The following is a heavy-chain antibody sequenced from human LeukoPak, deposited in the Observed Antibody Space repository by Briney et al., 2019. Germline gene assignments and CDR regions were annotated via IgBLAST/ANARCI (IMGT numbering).Heavy chain of an antibody. D-gene: IGHD6-19*01. CDR3: ARAVADLYWYFDL. Sequence: SETLSLTCTVSGGSISSGDYYWSWIRQPPGKGLGWIGYIYYSGSTYYNPSLKSRVTISVDTSKNQFSLKLSSVTAADTAVYYCARAVADLYWYFDLWGRGTLVTVSS. V-gene: IGHV4-30-4*01. J-gene: IGHJ2*01. CDR1: GGSISSGDYY. CDR2: IYYSGST.